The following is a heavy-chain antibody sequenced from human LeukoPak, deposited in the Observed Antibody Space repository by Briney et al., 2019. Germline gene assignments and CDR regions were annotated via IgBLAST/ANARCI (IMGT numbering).Heavy chain of an antibody. CDR1: GFIFSDYW. CDR2: THGSEK. V-gene: IGHV3-7*03. D-gene: IGHD3-10*01. J-gene: IGHJ4*02. CDR3: ARETPYGSLTFDY. Sequence: GGSLRLSCAASGFIFSDYWTSWVRQAPGRGLEWVANTHGSEKYYVDSVKGRFTISRDNAKNSLYLQMNSLRAEDTAVYYCARETPYGSLTFDYWGQGTLVTVSS.